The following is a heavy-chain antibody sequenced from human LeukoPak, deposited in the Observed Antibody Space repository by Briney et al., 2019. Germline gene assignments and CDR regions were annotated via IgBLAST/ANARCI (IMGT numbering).Heavy chain of an antibody. Sequence: PSETLSLTCNVSGGSINSYYWSWIRQPPGKGLEWIGYIYYSGSTNYNPSLKSRVTISVDTSKNQFSLKLSSVTAADTAVYYCARVSAAAARWGFDYWGQGTLVTVSS. CDR1: GGSINSYY. CDR2: IYYSGST. D-gene: IGHD6-13*01. CDR3: ARVSAAAARWGFDY. J-gene: IGHJ4*02. V-gene: IGHV4-59*01.